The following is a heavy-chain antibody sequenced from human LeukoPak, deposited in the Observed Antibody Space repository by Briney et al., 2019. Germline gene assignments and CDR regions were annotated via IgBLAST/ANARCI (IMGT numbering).Heavy chain of an antibody. V-gene: IGHV3-23*01. D-gene: IGHD2-15*01. CDR3: GKGKAVVGAAGPDY. Sequence: PGESLRLSCVASGFTFSGYAMSWVRQAPGKGLEWVSSISAGSSNTYYAGSVKGRFTISRDNTKNTLYLQMNSLRAEDTAIYYCGKGKAVVGAAGPDYWGQGTLVTVSS. J-gene: IGHJ4*02. CDR2: ISAGSSNT. CDR1: GFTFSGYA.